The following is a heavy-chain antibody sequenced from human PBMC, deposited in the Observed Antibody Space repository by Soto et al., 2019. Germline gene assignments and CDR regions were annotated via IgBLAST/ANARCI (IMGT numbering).Heavy chain of an antibody. Sequence: GGSLRLSCAASGFTFSSYEMNWVRQAPGKGLEWVSYISSSGSTIYYADSVKGRFTISRDNAKNTLFLQMHSLRVEDTAVYYCARDPYDDSGFRFDLWGQGTLVTVSS. CDR2: ISSSGSTI. CDR1: GFTFSSYE. D-gene: IGHD3-22*01. CDR3: ARDPYDDSGFRFDL. V-gene: IGHV3-48*03. J-gene: IGHJ4*02.